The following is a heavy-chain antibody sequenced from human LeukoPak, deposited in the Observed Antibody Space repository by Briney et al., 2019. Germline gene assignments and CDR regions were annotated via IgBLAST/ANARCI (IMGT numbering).Heavy chain of an antibody. D-gene: IGHD1-26*01. CDR2: INTDGSST. CDR1: GFTLSSFW. CDR3: ARVIGWDEPFDI. Sequence: GGSLRLSCSASGFTLSSFWMHWVRQAPGKGLVWVSRINTDGSSTNYADSVKGRFTVSRDNAKNTLYLQMNSLRAEDTAVYYCARVIGWDEPFDIWGQGTMVTVSS. J-gene: IGHJ3*02. V-gene: IGHV3-74*01.